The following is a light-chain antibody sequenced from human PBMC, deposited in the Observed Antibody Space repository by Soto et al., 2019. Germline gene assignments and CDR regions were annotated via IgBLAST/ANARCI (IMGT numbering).Light chain of an antibody. CDR1: QGIGTY. J-gene: IGKJ4*01. CDR3: QKYDSVPPVT. V-gene: IGKV1-27*01. CDR2: AAS. Sequence: DIQMTQSPSSLSASVGDTVTITCRASQGIGTYLAWYQQKPGKVPKLLIYAASTLLSGVPSRFSGSGSGLDFTLTITSLPPEDVATYYCQKYDSVPPVTFGGGTKVEI.